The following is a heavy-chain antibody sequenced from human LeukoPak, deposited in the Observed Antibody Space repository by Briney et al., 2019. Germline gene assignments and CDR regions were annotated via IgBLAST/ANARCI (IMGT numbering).Heavy chain of an antibody. CDR2: ISSSSSFV. CDR1: GFTFSRYV. Sequence: GGSLRLSCSASGFTFSRYVMMWVRQAPGQGLEWVSCISSSSSFVYYTDSVKGRFTISRDNAKNSLYLQMNSLRAEDAAVYYCAREGYASGTPTIDNWGQGTLVTVSS. J-gene: IGHJ4*02. V-gene: IGHV3-21*01. D-gene: IGHD3-10*01. CDR3: AREGYASGTPTIDN.